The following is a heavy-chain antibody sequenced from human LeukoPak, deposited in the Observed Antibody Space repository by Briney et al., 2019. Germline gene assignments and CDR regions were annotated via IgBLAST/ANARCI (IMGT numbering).Heavy chain of an antibody. CDR1: GGSISSYY. CDR2: IYTSGST. Sequence: SETLSLTCTVSGGSISSYYWSWIRQPPGKGLEWIGYIYTSGSTNYSPSLKSRVTISVYTSKNQFSLKLSSVTAADTAVYYCARHFAYCGGDCYSGDYNWFDPWGQGTLVTVSS. D-gene: IGHD2-21*02. J-gene: IGHJ5*02. CDR3: ARHFAYCGGDCYSGDYNWFDP. V-gene: IGHV4-4*09.